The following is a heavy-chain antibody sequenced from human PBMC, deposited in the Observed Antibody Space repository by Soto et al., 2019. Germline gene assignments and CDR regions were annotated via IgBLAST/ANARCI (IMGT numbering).Heavy chain of an antibody. CDR3: ARSLGYCSSTSCYYYYYYGMDV. D-gene: IGHD2-2*01. Sequence: PGGSLRLSCAASGFTFSDYYMSWIRQAPGKGLECVSYISSSGSTIYYADSVKGRFTISRDNAKNSLYLQMNSLRAEDTAVYYCARSLGYCSSTSCYYYYYYGMDVWGQGTTVNVSS. V-gene: IGHV3-11*01. CDR1: GFTFSDYY. J-gene: IGHJ6*02. CDR2: ISSSGSTI.